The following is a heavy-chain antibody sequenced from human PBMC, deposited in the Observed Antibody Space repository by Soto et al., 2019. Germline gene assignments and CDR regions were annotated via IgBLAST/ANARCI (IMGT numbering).Heavy chain of an antibody. CDR2: ISSGGGSI. Sequence: GGSLRLCCAASGFTFSNYAMSWVRQAPGKGLEWVSLISSGGGSIYDADSVKGRFTISRDNAKNTLYLQMNSLRAEDTAVYYCATAVPFDYWGQGTLVTVSS. CDR1: GFTFSNYA. V-gene: IGHV3-23*01. CDR3: ATAVPFDY. J-gene: IGHJ4*02. D-gene: IGHD2-2*01.